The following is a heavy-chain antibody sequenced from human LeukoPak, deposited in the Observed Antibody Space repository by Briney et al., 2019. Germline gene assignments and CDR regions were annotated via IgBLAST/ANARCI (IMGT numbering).Heavy chain of an antibody. CDR2: ISFDGSNK. Sequence: GGSLRLSCAASGFTFKSYPMHWIRQTPGKGPEWVAAISFDGSNKYYADSVQGRFTLSRDNSNNILYLQMNSLRAEDMAVYYCARDPGNKQLGPFDYWGQGALVIVSS. CDR1: GFTFKSYP. CDR3: ARDPGNKQLGPFDY. J-gene: IGHJ4*02. D-gene: IGHD3-10*01. V-gene: IGHV3-30*01.